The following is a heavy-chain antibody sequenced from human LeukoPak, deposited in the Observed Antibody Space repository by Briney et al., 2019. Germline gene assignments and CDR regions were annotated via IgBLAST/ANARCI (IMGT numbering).Heavy chain of an antibody. CDR3: ARRLTPVISRYYMDV. V-gene: IGHV4-34*01. D-gene: IGHD4-23*01. CDR1: GGSFSGYY. CDR2: INHIGST. Sequence: SETLSLTCAVYGGSFSGYYWSWIRQPPGKGLEWIGEINHIGSTNYNPSLKSRVTISVDTSKNQFSLKLNSVTAADTAVYYCARRLTPVISRYYMDVWGKGTTVTISS. J-gene: IGHJ6*03.